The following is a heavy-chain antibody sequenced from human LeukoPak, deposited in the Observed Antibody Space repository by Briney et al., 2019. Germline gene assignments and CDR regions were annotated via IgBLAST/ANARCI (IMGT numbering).Heavy chain of an antibody. CDR1: GYSFTTYW. J-gene: IGHJ6*02. V-gene: IGHV5-51*01. CDR2: IYPVDSDT. D-gene: IGHD4-17*01. Sequence: GEPLKTSCKGSGYSFTTYWIAWVGQIPGKGRDWRGIIYPVDSDTRYSPSFQGQATISADKSISTAYLQWSSLKASDTAMYYCARLPTVTSNRIHDGMDVWGQGTTVTVSS. CDR3: ARLPTVTSNRIHDGMDV.